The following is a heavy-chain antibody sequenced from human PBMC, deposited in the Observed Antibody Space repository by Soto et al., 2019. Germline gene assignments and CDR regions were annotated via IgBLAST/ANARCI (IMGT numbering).Heavy chain of an antibody. V-gene: IGHV3-23*01. CDR1: GFTFSGYA. J-gene: IGHJ4*02. CDR3: AKERMVRGVFDY. D-gene: IGHD3-10*01. Sequence: GGSLRLSCAASGFTFSGYAMSWVREAPGKGLEWVSAISGSGGSTYYADSVKGRFTISRDNSKNTLYLQMNSLRAEDTAVYYCAKERMVRGVFDYCGQGTLVTVSS. CDR2: ISGSGGST.